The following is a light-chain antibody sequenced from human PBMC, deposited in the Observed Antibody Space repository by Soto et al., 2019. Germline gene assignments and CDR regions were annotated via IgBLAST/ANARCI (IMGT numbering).Light chain of an antibody. V-gene: IGKV1-5*03. Sequence: DIQMTQSPSTLSASVGDRVIITCRASQSINSWLAWYQQKPGKPPNLLIYKASTLASGVPSRFSGSGSGTEFTLTISSLQPDDAATYYCQQYKSYSTFGDSTFGGVTKVEIK. J-gene: IGKJ4*01. CDR2: KAS. CDR3: QQYKSYSTFGDST. CDR1: QSINSW.